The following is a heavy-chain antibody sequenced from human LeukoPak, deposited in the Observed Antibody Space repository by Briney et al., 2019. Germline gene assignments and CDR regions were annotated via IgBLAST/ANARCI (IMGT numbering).Heavy chain of an antibody. D-gene: IGHD6-13*01. Sequence: RPSETLSLTCTVPGGSISSYYWSWIRQPPGKGLEWIGYIYYSGSTNYNPSLKSRVTISVDTSKNQFSLKLSSVTAADTAVYYCARGPHSSSWTAYYYYGMDVWGQGTTVTVSS. J-gene: IGHJ6*02. CDR2: IYYSGST. V-gene: IGHV4-59*08. CDR3: ARGPHSSSWTAYYYYGMDV. CDR1: GGSISSYY.